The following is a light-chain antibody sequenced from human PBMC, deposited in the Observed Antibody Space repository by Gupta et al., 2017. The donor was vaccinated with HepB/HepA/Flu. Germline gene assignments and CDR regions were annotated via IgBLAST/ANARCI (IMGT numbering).Light chain of an antibody. CDR3: AAWDDSLNGWV. CDR2: TNN. J-gene: IGLJ3*02. V-gene: IGLV1-44*01. CDR1: SSNIGSHP. Sequence: SVLTQPPSASGTPGQRVTISCSGSSSNIGSHPVTWHQQFPGRAPRLLIYTNNQRPAGVPDRISGSKSGTSASLAIHGLQSEDEADYYCAAWDDSLNGWVFGGGTKLTVL.